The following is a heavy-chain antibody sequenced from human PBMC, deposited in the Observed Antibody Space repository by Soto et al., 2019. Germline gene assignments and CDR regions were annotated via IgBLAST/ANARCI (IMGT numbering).Heavy chain of an antibody. J-gene: IGHJ5*02. CDR2: ISYSGRNK. D-gene: IGHD5-18*01. CDR1: GFTFSTYA. Sequence: PGGSLRLSCTAPGFTFSTYAMHWVRQAPGKGLEWVALISYSGRNKYYTDSVKGRFTISRDNSENTLYLQMDSLGAEDTAVYYCARDLDSYGYLWGQGTLVTVSS. V-gene: IGHV3-30*04. CDR3: ARDLDSYGYL.